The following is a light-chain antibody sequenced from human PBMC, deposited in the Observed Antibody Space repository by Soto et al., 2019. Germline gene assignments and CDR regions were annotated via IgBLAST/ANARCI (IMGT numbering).Light chain of an antibody. J-gene: IGKJ4*01. Sequence: EIVLTQSPATLSLSPGERAILSCRASQSVSFYLAWYQQKPGQAPRLLIYDASNRAAGIPARFSGSGSGTDFTLTISTLEPEDCAVYYCQQRHGWPLTFGGGTRWIS. CDR3: QQRHGWPLT. CDR1: QSVSFY. CDR2: DAS. V-gene: IGKV3-11*01.